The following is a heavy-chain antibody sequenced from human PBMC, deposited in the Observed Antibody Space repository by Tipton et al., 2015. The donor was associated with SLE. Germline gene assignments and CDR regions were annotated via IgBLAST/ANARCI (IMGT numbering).Heavy chain of an antibody. CDR2: IWYDGSRI. Sequence: SLRLSCAASGFTFSTYGMHWVRQAPGKGLEWVALIWYDGSRIYYADSVKGRFTISRDNSKSTLYLQMNNVRVEDTALYYCTRGIDPGSSRISDYWGQGTMVSVSS. CDR3: TRGIDPGSSRISDY. J-gene: IGHJ4*02. V-gene: IGHV3-33*01. CDR1: GFTFSTYG. D-gene: IGHD2-15*01.